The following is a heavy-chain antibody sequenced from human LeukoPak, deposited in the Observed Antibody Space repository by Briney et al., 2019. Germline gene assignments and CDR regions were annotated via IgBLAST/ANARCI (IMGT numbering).Heavy chain of an antibody. CDR3: ARDGGRATIVRGIIIMSVGDF. CDR2: TSFEGTNK. D-gene: IGHD3-10*01. V-gene: IGHV3-30*03. Sequence: GRSLRLSCAASGFAFSNYGMHWVRQAPGQGLEWVAVTSFEGTNKYYADSLKGRFTISRDNSKNTVYLQMNSLRPEDTAVYYCARDGGRATIVRGIIIMSVGDFWGQGALVTAST. CDR1: GFAFSNYG. J-gene: IGHJ4*02.